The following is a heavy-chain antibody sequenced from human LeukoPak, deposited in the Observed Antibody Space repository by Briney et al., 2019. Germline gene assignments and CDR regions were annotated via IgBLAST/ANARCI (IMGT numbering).Heavy chain of an antibody. D-gene: IGHD6-13*01. Sequence: SVKVSCKASGYTFTGYYMHWVRQAPGQGLEWMGWINPNSGGTNYAQKFQGRVTMTRDTSISTAYMELSRLRSDDTAVYYCARDRSSRPNLDYWGQGTLVTVSS. CDR3: ARDRSSRPNLDY. CDR2: INPNSGGT. J-gene: IGHJ4*02. V-gene: IGHV1-2*02. CDR1: GYTFTGYY.